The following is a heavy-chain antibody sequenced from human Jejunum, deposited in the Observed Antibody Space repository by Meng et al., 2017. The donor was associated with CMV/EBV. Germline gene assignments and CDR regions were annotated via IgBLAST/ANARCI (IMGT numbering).Heavy chain of an antibody. CDR2: FYSSDTY. D-gene: IGHD1-26*01. Sequence: VQLQEAAPGLGKPSETLSTTCTVSGGSVNNYYWSWIRQSAGKGLEWIGRFYSSDTYNYHPSLDSRVTMSLDTSKNQFSLNLRSVTAADTATYYCARGPGASTREGFDYWGLGTLVTVSS. CDR3: ARGPGASTREGFDY. J-gene: IGHJ4*02. V-gene: IGHV4-4*07. CDR1: GGSVNNYY.